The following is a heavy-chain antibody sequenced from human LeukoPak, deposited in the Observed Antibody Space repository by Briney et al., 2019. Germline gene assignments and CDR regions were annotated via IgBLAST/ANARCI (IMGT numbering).Heavy chain of an antibody. V-gene: IGHV3-33*06. J-gene: IGHJ4*02. CDR3: AKVVQYTASTGTGLDY. CDR1: GFTFSNYG. D-gene: IGHD6-13*01. CDR2: IWYDGSYK. Sequence: GGSLRLSCAASGFTFSNYGMHWVRQAPGKGLDWVAVIWYDGSYKYYADSVKGRFTISRDNSKNTLYLQMNSLRAEDTAVYYCAKVVQYTASTGTGLDYWGQGTLVTVCS.